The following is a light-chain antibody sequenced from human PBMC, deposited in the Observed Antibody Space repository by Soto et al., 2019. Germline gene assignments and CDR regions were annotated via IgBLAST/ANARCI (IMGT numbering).Light chain of an antibody. CDR3: AAWDDSLNGVV. CDR2: TNN. V-gene: IGLV1-44*01. Sequence: QSVLTQPPSASGSPGQRVTISCSGSSSNIGSNNVSWYQQLPATATKLLIYTNNQRPSGGTDRFSGYKSGTAASLAISRLHGEDEAYYCCAAWDDSLNGVVFGGGTKLTVL. CDR1: SSNIGSNN. J-gene: IGLJ2*01.